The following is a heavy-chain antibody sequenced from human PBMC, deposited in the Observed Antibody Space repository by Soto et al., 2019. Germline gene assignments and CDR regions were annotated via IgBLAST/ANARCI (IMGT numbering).Heavy chain of an antibody. CDR1: GFVYSTYA. CDR3: VRGIPSQYSSNWLYWYFDL. CDR2: IWNDGTKE. V-gene: IGHV3-33*01. Sequence: VQLVESGGGVVQPGRSLRLSCAASGFVYSTYAMHWVRLSPGKGLEWVALIWNDGTKEYYVDSVKGRFTISGDNSQNTLNLQMDSLRAEDTAVYFCVRGIPSQYSSNWLYWYFDLWGRGTQVTVSS. J-gene: IGHJ2*01. D-gene: IGHD6-13*01.